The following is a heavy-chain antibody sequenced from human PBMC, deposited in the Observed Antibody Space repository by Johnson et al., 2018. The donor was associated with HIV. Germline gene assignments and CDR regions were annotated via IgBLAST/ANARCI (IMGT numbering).Heavy chain of an antibody. CDR1: GFTFSNYG. CDR3: AREMVAAKDAFDI. J-gene: IGHJ3*02. CDR2: ISYDGSNK. Sequence: QVQLVESGGGVVQPGRSLRLSCVASGFTFSNYGMHWVRQAPGKGLEWVAVISYDGSNKYYADSVKGRFTISRDNAKNTLYLQMNSLRAEDTAVYFCAREMVAAKDAFDIWGQGTMVRVSS. V-gene: IGHV3-30*03. D-gene: IGHD2-15*01.